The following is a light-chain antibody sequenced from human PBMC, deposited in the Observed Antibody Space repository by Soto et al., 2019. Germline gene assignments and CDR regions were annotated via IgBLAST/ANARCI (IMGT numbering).Light chain of an antibody. CDR3: CSYAGSYTFE. J-gene: IGLJ2*01. CDR2: DVS. CDR1: SSDVGGYNY. Sequence: QSALTQPRSVSGSPGQSVTISCTGTSSDVGGYNYVSWYQQHPGKAPKLMIYDVSKRPSGVPDRLSGSKSGNTASLTISGLQAEDEADYYCCSYAGSYTFEVGGGTKLTVL. V-gene: IGLV2-11*01.